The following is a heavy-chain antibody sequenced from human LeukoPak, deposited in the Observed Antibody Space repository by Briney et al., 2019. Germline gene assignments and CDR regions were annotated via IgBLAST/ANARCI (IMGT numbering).Heavy chain of an antibody. V-gene: IGHV1-46*03. Sequence: GASVKVSCKXSGYTFTSYYMHWVRQAPGQGLEGMGIISPSGGSTSYAQKFQGRVTMTRDTSTSTVYMELSRLRSEDKAVYYCARDLLDFDYWGQGTLVTVSS. CDR1: GYTFTSYY. CDR2: ISPSGGST. CDR3: ARDLLDFDY. J-gene: IGHJ4*02. D-gene: IGHD2-15*01.